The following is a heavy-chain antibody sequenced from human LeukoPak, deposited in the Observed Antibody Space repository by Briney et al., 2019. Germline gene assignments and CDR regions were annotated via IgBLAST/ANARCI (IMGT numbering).Heavy chain of an antibody. V-gene: IGHV4-34*01. CDR2: INHSGST. CDR3: ARLPFRIAAAGTFDY. J-gene: IGHJ4*02. Sequence: SETLSLTCAVYGGSFSGYYWSWIRQPPGKGLEWIGEINHSGSTNYNPSLKSRVTISVDTSKNRFSLKLSSVTAADTAVYYCARLPFRIAAAGTFDYWGQGTLVTVSS. D-gene: IGHD6-13*01. CDR1: GGSFSGYY.